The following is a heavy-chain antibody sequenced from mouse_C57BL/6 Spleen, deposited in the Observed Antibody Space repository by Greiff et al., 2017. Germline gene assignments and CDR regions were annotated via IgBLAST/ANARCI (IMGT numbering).Heavy chain of an antibody. CDR3: AKATVASYYYAMDY. CDR2: IHPNSGST. D-gene: IGHD1-1*01. J-gene: IGHJ4*01. V-gene: IGHV1-64*01. CDR1: GYTFTSYW. Sequence: QVQLKQPGAELVKPGASVKLSCKASGYTFTSYWMHWVKQRPGQGLEWIGMIHPNSGSTNYNEKFKSKATLTVDKSSSTAYMQLSSLTSEDSAVYYCAKATVASYYYAMDYWGQGTSVTVSS.